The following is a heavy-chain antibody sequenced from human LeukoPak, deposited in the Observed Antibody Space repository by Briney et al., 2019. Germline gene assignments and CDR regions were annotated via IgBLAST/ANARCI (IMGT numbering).Heavy chain of an antibody. CDR3: AREVVVAATYDY. CDR1: GGSFSGYY. D-gene: IGHD2-15*01. Sequence: SETLSLTCAVYGGSFSGYYWSWSRQPTGKGLQWIGEINHSGSTNYNPSLKSRVTMSVDTSKNQFSLNLSSVTAADTAVYYCAREVVVAATYDYWGQGTLVTVSS. J-gene: IGHJ4*02. CDR2: INHSGST. V-gene: IGHV4-34*01.